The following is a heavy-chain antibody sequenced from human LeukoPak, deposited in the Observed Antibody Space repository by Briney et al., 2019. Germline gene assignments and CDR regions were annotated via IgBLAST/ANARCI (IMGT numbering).Heavy chain of an antibody. J-gene: IGHJ4*02. Sequence: SQTLSLTCTVSGGSISSGDYYWSWIRQPPGKGLEWIGYIYYSGSTYYNPSLKSRVNISVYTSKNQSSLELSSVTAADTAVYYCASTSTTPGLFDYWGQGTLVTVSS. CDR1: GGSISSGDYY. CDR2: IYYSGST. D-gene: IGHD2-15*01. CDR3: ASTSTTPGLFDY. V-gene: IGHV4-30-4*08.